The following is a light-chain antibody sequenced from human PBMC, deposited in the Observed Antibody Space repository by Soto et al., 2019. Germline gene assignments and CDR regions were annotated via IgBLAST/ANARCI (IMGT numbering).Light chain of an antibody. Sequence: QSVLTQPLSASGTPGQRVTISSSGSSSNIGSNTVNWYQQLPGTAPKLLIYSNNQRPSGVPDRFSGSKSGTSASLAISGLQSEDESDYYCAAWDDSLNGLYVFGTGTKVTVL. CDR2: SNN. CDR1: SSNIGSNT. J-gene: IGLJ1*01. CDR3: AAWDDSLNGLYV. V-gene: IGLV1-44*01.